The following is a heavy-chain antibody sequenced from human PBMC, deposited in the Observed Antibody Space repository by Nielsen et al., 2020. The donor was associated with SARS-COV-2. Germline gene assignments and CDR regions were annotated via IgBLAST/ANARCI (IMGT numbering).Heavy chain of an antibody. CDR1: GFTFSSYS. CDR3: AKDPPLGGPRGYFDY. J-gene: IGHJ4*02. Sequence: GGSLRLSCAASGFTFSSYSMNWVRQAPGKGLEWVSAISGSGGSTYYADSVKGRFTISRDNSKNTLYLQMNSLRAEDTAVYYCAKDPPLGGPRGYFDYWGQGTLVTVSS. CDR2: ISGSGGST. D-gene: IGHD3-16*01. V-gene: IGHV3-23*01.